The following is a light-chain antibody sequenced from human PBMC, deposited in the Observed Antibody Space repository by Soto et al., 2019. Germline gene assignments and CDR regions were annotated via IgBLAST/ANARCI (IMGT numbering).Light chain of an antibody. CDR1: SSDVGGHNY. Sequence: QSALTQPASVSGSPGQSITISCTGTSSDVGGHNYVSWYQQHPGTAPKLMIYEVTNRPSGVSNRFSGSKSGNTASPTISGLQAEDEADYYCSSYTSSTTLDVVFGGGTQLTVL. J-gene: IGLJ2*01. CDR3: SSYTSSTTLDVV. CDR2: EVT. V-gene: IGLV2-14*01.